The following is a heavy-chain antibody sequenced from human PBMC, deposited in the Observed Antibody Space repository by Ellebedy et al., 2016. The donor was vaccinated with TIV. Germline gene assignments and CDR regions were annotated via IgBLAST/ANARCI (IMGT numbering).Heavy chain of an antibody. J-gene: IGHJ4*02. CDR1: GGSFSGYY. Sequence: SETLSLTXAVYGGSFSGYYWSWIRQPPGKGLEWIGEISQSGSTNHNPSLKSRVTISADTSKNQFSLKLSSLTAADTAVYYCARGRQYSHSSGYYLDYWGQGPLVTVSS. D-gene: IGHD3-22*01. CDR2: ISQSGST. V-gene: IGHV4-34*01. CDR3: ARGRQYSHSSGYYLDY.